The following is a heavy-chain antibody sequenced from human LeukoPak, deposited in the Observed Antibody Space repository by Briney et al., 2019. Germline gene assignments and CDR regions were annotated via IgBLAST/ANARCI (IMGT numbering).Heavy chain of an antibody. V-gene: IGHV4-4*07. J-gene: IGHJ4*02. CDR3: ARIGYSSSCLDY. CDR1: GGSISGSF. D-gene: IGHD6-19*01. CDR2: IYASGRT. Sequence: SETLSLTCTVSGGSISGSFWSWIRQPAGKGLEWIGRIYASGRTNYNPSLKSRITMSVDTSENQFSLKLTSVTAADTAVYFCARIGYSSSCLDYWGQGTLVTVSS.